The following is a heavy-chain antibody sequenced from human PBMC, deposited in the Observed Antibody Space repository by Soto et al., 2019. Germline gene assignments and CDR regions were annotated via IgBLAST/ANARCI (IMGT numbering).Heavy chain of an antibody. CDR3: ARQSYTWNFHY. V-gene: IGHV4-39*01. Sequence: SETQSHTSTVSGGYIRSSSYYWGWIRQPPGKGLEWIGSIYYSGSTYYNPSLKSRVTISVDTSKNQFSLKLSSVTAADTAVYYCARQSYTWNFHYWGQGTLVTVSS. D-gene: IGHD1-7*01. CDR1: GGYIRSSSYY. J-gene: IGHJ4*02. CDR2: IYYSGST.